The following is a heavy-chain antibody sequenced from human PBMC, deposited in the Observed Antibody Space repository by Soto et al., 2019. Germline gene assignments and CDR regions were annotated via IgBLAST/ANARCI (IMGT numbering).Heavy chain of an antibody. J-gene: IGHJ4*02. CDR1: GFTFSDFY. D-gene: IGHD6-13*01. CDR3: ARAGLSNSWSFNNY. V-gene: IGHV3-11*05. CDR2: ITSSSSFT. Sequence: QVQLVESGGGLVKPGGSLRLSCAASGFTFSDFYMSWIRQAPGKGLEWIAYITSSSSFTNYADSVKGRFTISRDNANNSLSLQMNSLRSDDTAVYYCARAGLSNSWSFNNYWGQGTLVTVSS.